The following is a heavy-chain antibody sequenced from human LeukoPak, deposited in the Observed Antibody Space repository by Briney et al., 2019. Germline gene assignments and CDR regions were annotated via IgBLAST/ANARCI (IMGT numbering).Heavy chain of an antibody. CDR3: ARSIVVVTNSAFDI. Sequence: PGGSLRLSCAASGFTFRNYAMHWVRQAPGKGLEWVAVISYDGIDKYYADSVKGRFTISRDNSKNTLYLQMNSLRAEDTAVYYCARSIVVVTNSAFDIWGQGTMVTVSS. CDR1: GFTFRNYA. J-gene: IGHJ3*02. CDR2: ISYDGIDK. V-gene: IGHV3-30-3*01. D-gene: IGHD3-22*01.